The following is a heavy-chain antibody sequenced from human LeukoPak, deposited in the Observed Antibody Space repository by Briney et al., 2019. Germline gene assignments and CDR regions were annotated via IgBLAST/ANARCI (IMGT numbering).Heavy chain of an antibody. J-gene: IGHJ6*02. D-gene: IGHD2-2*01. CDR1: GGSISSSSYY. Sequence: SETLSLTCTVSGGSISSSSYYWGWIRQPPGKGLEWIGSIYYSGSTYYNPSLKSRVTISVVTSKNQFSLKLSSVTAADTAVYYCAGYCSSTSCSHYYYGMDVWGQGTTVTVSS. V-gene: IGHV4-39*01. CDR2: IYYSGST. CDR3: AGYCSSTSCSHYYYGMDV.